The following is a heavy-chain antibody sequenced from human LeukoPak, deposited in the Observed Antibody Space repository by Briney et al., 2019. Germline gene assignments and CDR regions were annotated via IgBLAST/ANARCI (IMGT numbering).Heavy chain of an antibody. D-gene: IGHD3-10*01. V-gene: IGHV4-34*01. Sequence: SETLSLTCAVYGGSFSGYYWSWIRQPPGKGLEWIGEINHSGSTNYNPSLKSRVTISVDTSKNQSSLKLSSVTAADTAVYYCARGKITMVRGAADAFDIWGQGTMVTVSS. CDR1: GGSFSGYY. CDR3: ARGKITMVRGAADAFDI. J-gene: IGHJ3*02. CDR2: INHSGST.